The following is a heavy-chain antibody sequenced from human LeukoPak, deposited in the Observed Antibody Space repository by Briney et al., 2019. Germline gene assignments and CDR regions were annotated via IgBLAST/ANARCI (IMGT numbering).Heavy chain of an antibody. Sequence: PSETLSLTCTVSGGSISSSSYYWGWIRQPPGKGLEWIGEIYHSGSTNYNPSLKSRVTISVDKSKNQFSLKLSSVTAADTAVYYCARRNYDFWSGYFVGWLDPWGQGTLVTVSS. CDR2: IYHSGST. CDR3: ARRNYDFWSGYFVGWLDP. J-gene: IGHJ5*02. V-gene: IGHV4-39*07. CDR1: GGSISSSSYY. D-gene: IGHD3-3*01.